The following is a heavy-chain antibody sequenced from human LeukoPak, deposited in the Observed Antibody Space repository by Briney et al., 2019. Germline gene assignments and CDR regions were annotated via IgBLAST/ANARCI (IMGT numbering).Heavy chain of an antibody. D-gene: IGHD4-23*01. CDR3: ARGNRAVVIGYYYYYMDV. CDR1: GYTFTNYG. CDR2: MNPNSGNT. Sequence: ASVKVSCKASGYTFTNYGISWVRQTPGQGLEWMGWMNPNSGNTGYAQKFQGRVTMTRNTSISTAYMELSSLRSEDTAVYYCARGNRAVVIGYYYYYMDVWGKGTTVTVSS. V-gene: IGHV1-8*02. J-gene: IGHJ6*03.